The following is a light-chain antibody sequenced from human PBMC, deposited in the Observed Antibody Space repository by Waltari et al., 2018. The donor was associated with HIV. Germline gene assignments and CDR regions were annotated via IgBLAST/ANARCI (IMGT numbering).Light chain of an antibody. CDR2: DVY. J-gene: IGLJ1*01. CDR3: CAYAAGHVSYV. CDR1: TSFVGSYNY. V-gene: IGLV2-11*01. Sequence: QSALTHPPSVSGPPAQSVTISCTGPTSFVGSYNYVPWYQQYPGKAPKLIIFDVYQRPSGVPERFSGSRSGNTASLTISGLQTEDEADYFCCAYAAGHVSYVFGTGT.